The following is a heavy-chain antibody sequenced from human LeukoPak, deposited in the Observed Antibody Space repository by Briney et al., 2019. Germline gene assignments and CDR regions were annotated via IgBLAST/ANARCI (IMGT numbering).Heavy chain of an antibody. J-gene: IGHJ4*02. Sequence: GGSLRLSCAASGFTFTSYAMSWVRQAPGKGLECVSILSATDGGTYYADSVKGRFTISRDNSKNTLYLQMNSLRAEDTAVYYCASSTYSSGWYGAPSVDYWGQGTLVTVSS. CDR3: ASSTYSSGWYGAPSVDY. D-gene: IGHD6-19*01. CDR2: LSATDGGT. V-gene: IGHV3-23*01. CDR1: GFTFTSYA.